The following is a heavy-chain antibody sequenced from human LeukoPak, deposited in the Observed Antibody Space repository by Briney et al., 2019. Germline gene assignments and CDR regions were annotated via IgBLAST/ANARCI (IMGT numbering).Heavy chain of an antibody. CDR1: GFTFSSYG. D-gene: IGHD5-12*01. CDR2: IRGSGGST. CDR3: AKYSGYDWDKTYFDY. V-gene: IGHV3-23*01. J-gene: IGHJ4*02. Sequence: GGSLRLSCAASGFTFSSYGMSWVRQAPGKGLEWVSGIRGSGGSTYYADSVKGRFTISRDYSKNTLYLQMNSLRAEDTAVYYCAKYSGYDWDKTYFDYWGQGTLVTVSS.